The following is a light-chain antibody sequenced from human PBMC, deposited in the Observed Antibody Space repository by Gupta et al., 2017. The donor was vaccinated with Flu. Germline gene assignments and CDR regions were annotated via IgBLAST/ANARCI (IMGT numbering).Light chain of an antibody. J-gene: IGKJ4*01. CDR3: QQYAASPLT. Sequence: ERATLPCRASQFVGNNFLAWYHQKPGQAPRLLIYHASNRAPGIPDRFSGSGSGTDFTLTISRLEPEDFAVYHCQQYAASPLTFGGGTKVESK. CDR2: HAS. CDR1: QFVGNNF. V-gene: IGKV3-20*01.